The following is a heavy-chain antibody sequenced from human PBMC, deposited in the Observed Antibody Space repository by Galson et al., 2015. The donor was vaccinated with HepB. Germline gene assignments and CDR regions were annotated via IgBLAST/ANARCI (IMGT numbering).Heavy chain of an antibody. V-gene: IGHV4-59*01. D-gene: IGHD3-22*01. CDR1: GFTFSSYA. Sequence: LRLSCAASGFTFSSYAMSWVRQPPGKGLEWIGDIYHSGSTKYNPSLKSRVTISVDTSKNHFSLNLSSATAADTAVYYCARGGYYYDGSGYFYHFDYWGQGTLVTVSA. J-gene: IGHJ4*02. CDR2: IYHSGST. CDR3: ARGGYYYDGSGYFYHFDY.